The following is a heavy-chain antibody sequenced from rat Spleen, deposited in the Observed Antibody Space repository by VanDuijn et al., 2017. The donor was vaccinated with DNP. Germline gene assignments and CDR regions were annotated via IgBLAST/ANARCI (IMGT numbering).Heavy chain of an antibody. CDR2: ISNTGDNT. CDR3: ARWPLAY. V-gene: IGHV5S23*01. Sequence: EVQLVESGGGLVQPGRSLKLSCAASGFTFSNYYMAWVRQAPTRGLEWVASISNTGDNTYYSDSVKGRFTISRDDAKSTLYLQLNSLRSEDTATYYCARWPLAYWGQGTLVTVSS. CDR1: GFTFSNYY. J-gene: IGHJ3*01. D-gene: IGHD3-1*01.